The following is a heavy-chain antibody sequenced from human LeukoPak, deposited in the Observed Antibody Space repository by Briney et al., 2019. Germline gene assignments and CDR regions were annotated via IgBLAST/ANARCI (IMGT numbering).Heavy chain of an antibody. CDR2: VYYVGST. D-gene: IGHD6-13*01. V-gene: IGHV4-31*02. CDR3: ARGGVYISSWYNC. CDR1: GASISSGGYY. Sequence: PSQTLSLTCSVSGASISSGGYYWTWIRQYPGKGLEWIGHVYYVGSTYYNPSLKSRLTMSIDSSKNQFSLRLTSVTAADSAIYYCARGGVYISSWYNCWGQGTQVTVSS. J-gene: IGHJ4*02.